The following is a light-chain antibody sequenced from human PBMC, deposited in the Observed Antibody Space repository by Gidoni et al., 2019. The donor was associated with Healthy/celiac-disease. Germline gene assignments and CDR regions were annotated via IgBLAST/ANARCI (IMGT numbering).Light chain of an antibody. CDR1: QRVSSY. CDR3: QQRSNWLIT. V-gene: IGKV3-11*01. Sequence: VLTQSPATLSLSPGERATLSCRASQRVSSYLAWYQQKPGQAPRLLIYDASNRATGIPARCSGSGSGTDFTLTISSLEPEDVAVYYCQQRSNWLITFGQGTRLEIK. J-gene: IGKJ5*01. CDR2: DAS.